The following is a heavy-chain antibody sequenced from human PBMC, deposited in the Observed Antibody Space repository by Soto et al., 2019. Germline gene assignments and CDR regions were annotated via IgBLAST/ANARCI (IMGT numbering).Heavy chain of an antibody. J-gene: IGHJ4*02. Sequence: PSETLSLTCTVSGGSISSGGYYWSWIRQHPGKGLEWIGYIYYSGSTYYNPSLKSRVTISVDTSKNQFSLKLSSVTAADTAVYYCARGDMITFGGVIAPLYWRQGTLVTVSS. V-gene: IGHV4-31*03. CDR2: IYYSGST. CDR1: GGSISSGGYY. CDR3: ARGDMITFGGVIAPLY. D-gene: IGHD3-16*02.